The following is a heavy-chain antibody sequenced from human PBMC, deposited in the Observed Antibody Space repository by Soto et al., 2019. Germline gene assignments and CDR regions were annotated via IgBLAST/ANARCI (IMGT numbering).Heavy chain of an antibody. Sequence: QVQLVQSGAEVKKPGSSVKVSCKSSGGTFGSYAISWVRQAPGQGLERMGGVIPIFGSPHYAQKFHGRVTITADIPTSTAYLELSSLNSADTAVYYCAKIRWTISLQEEDAIWGQGTLVTVSS. V-gene: IGHV1-69*06. CDR2: VIPIFGSP. D-gene: IGHD2-15*01. CDR1: GGTFGSYA. J-gene: IGHJ4*02. CDR3: AKIRWTISLQEEDAI.